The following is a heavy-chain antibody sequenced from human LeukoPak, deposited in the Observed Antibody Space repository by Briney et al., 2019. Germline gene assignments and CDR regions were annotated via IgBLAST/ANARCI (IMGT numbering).Heavy chain of an antibody. Sequence: GGSLRLSCAASGFTFSSYAMHWVRQAPGKGLEWVAVIWYDGSNENYGDSVKGRFTISRDNSKNMLYLQMSSLRAEDTAVYYCARPYCSRTDCYADAFDVWGQGTMVTVSS. CDR1: GFTFSSYA. J-gene: IGHJ3*01. D-gene: IGHD2-2*01. CDR3: ARPYCSRTDCYADAFDV. V-gene: IGHV3-33*01. CDR2: IWYDGSNE.